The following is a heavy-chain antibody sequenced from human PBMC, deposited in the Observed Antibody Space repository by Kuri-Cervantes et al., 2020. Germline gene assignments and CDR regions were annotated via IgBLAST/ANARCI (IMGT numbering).Heavy chain of an antibody. D-gene: IGHD5-18*01. CDR1: GFTFSSYA. J-gene: IGHJ4*02. CDR3: ARDYKGYSYGFTL. CDR2: ISGSGGST. Sequence: GGSLRLSCAASGFTFSSYAMSWVRQAPGKGLEWVSAISGSGGSTYYADSVKGRFTISRGNSKNTLYLQMNSLRAEDTAVYYCARDYKGYSYGFTLWGQGTLVTVSS. V-gene: IGHV3-23*01.